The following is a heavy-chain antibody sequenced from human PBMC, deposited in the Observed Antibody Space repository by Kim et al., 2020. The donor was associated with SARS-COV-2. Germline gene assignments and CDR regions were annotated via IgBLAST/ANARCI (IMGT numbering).Heavy chain of an antibody. D-gene: IGHD2-15*01. V-gene: IGHV3-11*03. CDR1: GFTFSDYY. CDR3: ASSYCSGGRCYRADYFDF. Sequence: GGSLRLSCAASGFTFSDYYMSWIRQAPGKGLEWVSYISGSSTYTNYADSVQGRFTISRDNAKNSLYLQMNSLRAEDTAVYYCASSYCSGGRCYRADYFDFWGQGTLVTVSS. J-gene: IGHJ4*02. CDR2: ISGSSTYT.